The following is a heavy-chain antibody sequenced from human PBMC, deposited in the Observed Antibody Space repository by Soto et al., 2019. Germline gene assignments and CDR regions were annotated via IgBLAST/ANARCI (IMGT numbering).Heavy chain of an antibody. V-gene: IGHV3-74*01. CDR3: ARDRREYCSSTSCYAHYYYYYMDV. J-gene: IGHJ6*03. D-gene: IGHD2-2*01. CDR1: GFTFSSYW. CDR2: INIDGSST. Sequence: PGGSLRLSCAASGFTFSSYWMHWVRQAPGKGLVWVSRINIDGSSTSYADSVKGRFTISRDNAKNTLYLQMNSLRAEDTAVYYCARDRREYCSSTSCYAHYYYYYMDVWGKGTTVTVSS.